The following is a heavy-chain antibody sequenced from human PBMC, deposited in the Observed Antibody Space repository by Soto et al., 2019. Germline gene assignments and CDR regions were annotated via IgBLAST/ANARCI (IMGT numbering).Heavy chain of an antibody. CDR3: AGVCFNYDSSGHQNYAMDL. Sequence: GGSLRLSCEGSGFTFSSHGMHWVRQAPGKGLEWVAVVWFEGRNEYYADAVRGRFTNSRDNSKNTLFLQMNSLRAEDTAVYYCAGVCFNYDSSGHQNYAMDLWGQGTTVTVSS. CDR1: GFTFSSHG. CDR2: VWFEGRNE. J-gene: IGHJ6*02. V-gene: IGHV3-33*01. D-gene: IGHD3-22*01.